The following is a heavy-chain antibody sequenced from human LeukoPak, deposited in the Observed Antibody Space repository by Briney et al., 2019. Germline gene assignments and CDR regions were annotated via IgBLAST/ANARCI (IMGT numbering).Heavy chain of an antibody. J-gene: IGHJ6*02. CDR1: GFTFSSYA. Sequence: GRSLRLSCAASGFTFSSYAMHWVRQAPGKWLEWVAVISYDGSNKYYAESVKGRFTISRDNSKNTLYLQMNSLRAEDTAVYYCARGGLLRGLDVWGQGTTVTVSS. CDR3: ARGGLLRGLDV. CDR2: ISYDGSNK. D-gene: IGHD1-26*01. V-gene: IGHV3-30*01.